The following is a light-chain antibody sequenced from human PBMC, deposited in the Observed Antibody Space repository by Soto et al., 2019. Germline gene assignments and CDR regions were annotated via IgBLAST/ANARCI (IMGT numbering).Light chain of an antibody. V-gene: IGKV1-5*01. CDR1: QSISSW. CDR2: DAS. J-gene: IGKJ4*01. CDR3: QQYNSYSR. Sequence: SASVGDRVTITCRASQSISSWLAWYQQKPGKAPKLLIYDASSLESGVPPRFSGSGSGTEFTLTISSLQPDDFATYYCQQYNSYSRFGGGTKVDIK.